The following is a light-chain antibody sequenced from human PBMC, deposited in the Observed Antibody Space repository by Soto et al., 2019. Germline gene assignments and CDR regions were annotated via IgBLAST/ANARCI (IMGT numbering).Light chain of an antibody. CDR3: QYDSS. J-gene: IGKJ2*01. Sequence: IQLTQSPSSLSASVGDRVTITCRASQGIGSYLVWYQQKPGKAPKLLIYAASTLQSGVPSRFSGSGSGTDFTLTISSPQPDDFATFYCQYDSSFGQGTK. V-gene: IGKV1-9*01. CDR2: AAS. CDR1: QGIGSY.